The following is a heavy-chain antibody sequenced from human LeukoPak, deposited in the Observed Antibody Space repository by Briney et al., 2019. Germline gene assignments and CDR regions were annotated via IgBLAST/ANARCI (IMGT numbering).Heavy chain of an antibody. D-gene: IGHD2-15*01. J-gene: IGHJ6*02. CDR3: AKGSSVVGGHYYYGMDV. CDR1: GFTFSSFA. CDR2: IRGRGGNT. Sequence: GGSLRLSCAASGFTFSSFAMNWVRQAPGKGLEWVSGIRGRGGNTYYADSVRGRFTISRDNSKNTLYLQMNSLRAEDTAVYYCAKGSSVVGGHYYYGMDVWGQGTTVTVSS. V-gene: IGHV3-23*01.